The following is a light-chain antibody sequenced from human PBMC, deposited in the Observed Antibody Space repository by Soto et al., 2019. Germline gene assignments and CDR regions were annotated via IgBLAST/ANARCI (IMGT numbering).Light chain of an antibody. CDR2: DAS. V-gene: IGKV1-5*01. Sequence: DILMTQSPSTLSASVGDRVTITCRARQTISTWLAWYQQKPGKAPKLLIYDASSLESGVPSRFSGSASGTEFTLTISSLQPDDFATYYCQQYSSYPHTFGQGTKLEIK. J-gene: IGKJ2*01. CDR3: QQYSSYPHT. CDR1: QTISTW.